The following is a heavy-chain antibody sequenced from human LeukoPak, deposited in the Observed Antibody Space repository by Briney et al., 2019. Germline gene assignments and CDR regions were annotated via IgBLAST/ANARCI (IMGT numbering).Heavy chain of an antibody. CDR1: GGSISSYY. D-gene: IGHD2-2*01. V-gene: IGHV4-59*01. CDR3: ARSYCSSTSCYPYFDY. J-gene: IGHJ4*02. Sequence: PSETLSLTCTVSGGSISSYYWSWIRQPPGKGLEWIGYTYYSGSTNYNPSLKSRVTISVDTSKNQFSLKLSSVTAADTAVYYCARSYCSSTSCYPYFDYWGQGTLVTVSS. CDR2: TYYSGST.